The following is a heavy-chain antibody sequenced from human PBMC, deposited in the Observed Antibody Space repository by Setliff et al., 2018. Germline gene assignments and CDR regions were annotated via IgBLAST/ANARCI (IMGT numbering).Heavy chain of an antibody. J-gene: IGHJ6*03. V-gene: IGHV1-69*05. CDR1: GGTFSSYG. CDR3: AREGVDTRSSTDYYYYMDV. Sequence: ASVKVSCKASGGTFSSYGISWVRQAPGQGLEWMGGTIPMFGSTKYAQKFQERVTIIKDESTSTAYMEVSSLRTEDTAVYYCAREGVDTRSSTDYYYYMDVWGKGTTVTVS. D-gene: IGHD5-18*01. CDR2: TIPMFGST.